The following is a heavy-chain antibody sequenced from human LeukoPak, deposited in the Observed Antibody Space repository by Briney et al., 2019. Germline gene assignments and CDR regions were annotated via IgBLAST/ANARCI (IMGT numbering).Heavy chain of an antibody. CDR2: IYHSGST. D-gene: IGHD3-22*01. CDR3: ARATYYYDSSGYS. CDR1: GGSISSSNW. Sequence: PSGTLSLTCAVSGGSISSSNWWSWVRQPPGKGLEWIGEIYHSGSTNYNPSLKSRVTISVDKSKNQFSLKLSSVTTADTAVYYCARATYYYDSSGYSWGQGTLVTVSS. J-gene: IGHJ5*02. V-gene: IGHV4-4*02.